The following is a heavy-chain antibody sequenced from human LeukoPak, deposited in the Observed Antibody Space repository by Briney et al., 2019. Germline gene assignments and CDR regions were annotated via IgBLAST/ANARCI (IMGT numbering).Heavy chain of an antibody. CDR1: GGSISSYY. V-gene: IGHV4-59*01. D-gene: IGHD3-10*01. CDR3: AREPSYGSGSSYSTAFDI. J-gene: IGHJ3*02. CDR2: IYYSGST. Sequence: PSETLSLTCTVSGGSISSYYWSWIRQPPGKGLEWIGYIYYSGSTNYNPSLKSRVTISVDTSKNQFSLQLSSVTAADTGVYYCAREPSYGSGSSYSTAFDIWGQGTMVTVSS.